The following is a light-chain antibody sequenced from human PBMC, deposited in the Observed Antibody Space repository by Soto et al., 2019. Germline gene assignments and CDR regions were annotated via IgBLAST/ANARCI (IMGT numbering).Light chain of an antibody. J-gene: IGKJ5*01. V-gene: IGKV3-15*01. CDR2: DAS. Sequence: EIVMTQSPATLSVSPGERATLSCRASQSVTSSLAWYQQKPGQAPRLLIYDASTRATGIAARFSGGGSGTEFTLNISSLQSEDFAVYYCQQYKNWPPITFGQGTRLEIK. CDR1: QSVTSS. CDR3: QQYKNWPPIT.